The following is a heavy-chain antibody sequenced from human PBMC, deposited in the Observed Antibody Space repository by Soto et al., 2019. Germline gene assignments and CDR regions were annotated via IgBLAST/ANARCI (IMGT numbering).Heavy chain of an antibody. CDR1: GGTFSSYA. Sequence: QVQLVQSGAEVKKPGSSVKVSCKASGGTFSSYAINWVRQAPGQGLKWMGESIPIFGTANYAQKFQGRVTITADKSASTAYREVRRLRSEDTGVYYWAGVYCSSTSCPYYFDYWGQGTLVTVSS. D-gene: IGHD2-2*01. J-gene: IGHJ4*02. V-gene: IGHV1-69*06. CDR2: SIPIFGTA. CDR3: AGVYCSSTSCPYYFDY.